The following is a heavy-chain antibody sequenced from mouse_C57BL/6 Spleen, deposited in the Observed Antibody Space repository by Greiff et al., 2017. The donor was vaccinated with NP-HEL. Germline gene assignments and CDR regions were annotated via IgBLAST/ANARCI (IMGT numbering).Heavy chain of an antibody. D-gene: IGHD2-4*01. J-gene: IGHJ4*01. Sequence: VQLQQPGAELVKPGASVKLSCKASGYTFTSYWMHWVKQRPGQGLEWIGMIHPNSGSTNYNEKFKSKATLTVDKSSSTAYMQLSSLTSEDSAVYYCAREESTMRVYYAMDYWGQGTSVTVSS. CDR3: AREESTMRVYYAMDY. V-gene: IGHV1-64*01. CDR2: IHPNSGST. CDR1: GYTFTSYW.